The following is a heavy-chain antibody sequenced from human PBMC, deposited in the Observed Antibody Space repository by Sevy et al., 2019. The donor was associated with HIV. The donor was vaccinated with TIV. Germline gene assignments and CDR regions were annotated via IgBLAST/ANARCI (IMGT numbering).Heavy chain of an antibody. D-gene: IGHD3-3*01. Sequence: GGSLRLSCAASGFNFNNYVMTWVRQAPGKGLEWVSTISASGSVTYYSGSVRGRFTISRDNSRNTVSLQMNSLRVQDTAIYYCVKDTPFRRFTLSGMAGAHEYYFDYWGQGTRVTVSS. CDR2: ISASGSVT. CDR3: VKDTPFRRFTLSGMAGAHEYYFDY. CDR1: GFNFNNYV. V-gene: IGHV3-23*01. J-gene: IGHJ4*02.